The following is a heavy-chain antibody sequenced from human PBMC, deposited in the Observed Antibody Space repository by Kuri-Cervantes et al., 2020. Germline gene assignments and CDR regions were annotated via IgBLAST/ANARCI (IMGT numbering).Heavy chain of an antibody. CDR2: ISNDGNNK. J-gene: IGHJ4*02. CDR3: AYWAGTVYNWYGPFDF. Sequence: GESLKISCAASGFTFSSHGMHWVRQAPGKGLEWVTVISNDGNNKYYADSAKGRFTISRDNSKNTLFLQMNSLRAEDTAVYYCAYWAGTVYNWYGPFDFWGQGTLVTVSS. V-gene: IGHV3-30*03. CDR1: GFTFSSHG. D-gene: IGHD1-1*01.